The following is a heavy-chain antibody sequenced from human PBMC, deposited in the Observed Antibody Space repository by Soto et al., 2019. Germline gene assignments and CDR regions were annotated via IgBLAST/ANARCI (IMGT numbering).Heavy chain of an antibody. J-gene: IGHJ5*02. V-gene: IGHV1-46*03. D-gene: IGHD6-25*01. CDR2: INPSGGTT. CDR1: GYSFISHY. Sequence: ASVKVSCKASGYSFISHYMHWVRQAPGQGLEWMGIINPSGGTTSYAQKFQGRVTMTRDTSTSTVYMELSSLKSEDTSVYYCARDGSGPNWFDPWGQETLVTVSS. CDR3: ARDGSGPNWFDP.